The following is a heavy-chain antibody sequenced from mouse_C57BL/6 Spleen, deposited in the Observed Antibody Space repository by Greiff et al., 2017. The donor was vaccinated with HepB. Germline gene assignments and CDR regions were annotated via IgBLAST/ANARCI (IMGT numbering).Heavy chain of an antibody. CDR1: GYTFTSYW. CDR2: IDPSDSYT. V-gene: IGHV1-69*01. Sequence: QVQLQQPGAELVMPGASVKLSCKASGYTFTSYWMHWVKQRPGQGLEWIGEIDPSDSYTNYNQKFKGKSTLTVDKSSSTAYMQHSSLTSEDSAVYYCARRDYGSRKGYFDVWGTGTTVTVSS. J-gene: IGHJ1*03. D-gene: IGHD1-1*01. CDR3: ARRDYGSRKGYFDV.